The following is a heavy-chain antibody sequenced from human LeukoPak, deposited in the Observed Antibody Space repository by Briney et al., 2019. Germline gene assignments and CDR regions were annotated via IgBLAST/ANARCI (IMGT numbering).Heavy chain of an antibody. CDR2: MNPNSDNT. CDR3: ARASGWYERGPDYYYYMDV. J-gene: IGHJ6*03. Sequence: ASVKVSCKASGYTFTSYDIHWVRQATGQGLEWMGWMNPNSDNTGYAQNLQDRLTMTRNTSMSTAYMELSSLRSEDTAVYYCARASGWYERGPDYYYYMDVWGKGTTVTVSS. CDR1: GYTFTSYD. D-gene: IGHD6-19*01. V-gene: IGHV1-8*01.